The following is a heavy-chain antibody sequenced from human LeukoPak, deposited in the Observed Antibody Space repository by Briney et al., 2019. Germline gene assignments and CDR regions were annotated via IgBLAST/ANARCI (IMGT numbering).Heavy chain of an antibody. CDR1: GYTFTGYY. V-gene: IGHV1-2*02. CDR3: AGALVRGVIITGY. D-gene: IGHD3-10*01. CDR2: INPNSGGT. J-gene: IGHJ4*02. Sequence: GASVKVSCKASGYTFTGYYMHWVRQAPGQGLEWMGWINPNSGGTNYAQKFQGRVTMTGDTSISTAYMELSRLRSDDTAVYYCAGALVRGVIITGYWGQGTLVTVSS.